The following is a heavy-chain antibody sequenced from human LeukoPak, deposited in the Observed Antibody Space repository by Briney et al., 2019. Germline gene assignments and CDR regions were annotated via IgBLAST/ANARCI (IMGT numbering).Heavy chain of an antibody. CDR2: IRYDGSNK. V-gene: IGHV3-30*02. CDR3: ARGFPYDDTTEGYYYLMDV. CDR1: GFTFSSYG. J-gene: IGHJ6*02. Sequence: GGSLRLSCAASGFTFSSYGMHWVRQAPGKGLEWVAFIRYDGSNKYYADSVKGRFTISRDNSKNTLYLQMNSVRAEDTAVYYCARGFPYDDTTEGYYYLMDVWGQGTTVTVSS. D-gene: IGHD4-17*01.